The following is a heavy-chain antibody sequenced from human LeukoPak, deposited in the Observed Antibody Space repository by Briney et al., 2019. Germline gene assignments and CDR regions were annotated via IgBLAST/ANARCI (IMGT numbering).Heavy chain of an antibody. V-gene: IGHV3-74*01. J-gene: IGHJ2*01. CDR2: INSDGSST. CDR3: ARVGSSSSLIFNYWYFDL. D-gene: IGHD6-6*01. CDR1: GFTFSSYW. Sequence: GGSLRLSCAASGFTFSSYWMHWVRQAPGKGLVWVSRINSDGSSTSYADSVKGRFTISRDNAKNTLYLKINSLRAEDTAVYYCARVGSSSSLIFNYWYFDLWGRGTLVTVSS.